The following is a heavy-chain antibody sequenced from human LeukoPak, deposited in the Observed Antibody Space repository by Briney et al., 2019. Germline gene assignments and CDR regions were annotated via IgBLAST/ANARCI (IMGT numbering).Heavy chain of an antibody. CDR2: IYYSGST. D-gene: IGHD5-18*01. Sequence: SETLSLTCTVSGGSISSYYWSWIRQPPGKGLEWIGHIYYSGSTNYNPSLKSRVTISVDTSKNQFSLKLSSVTAADTAVYYCARGYSYGYADYWGQGTLVTVSS. J-gene: IGHJ4*02. CDR1: GGSISSYY. V-gene: IGHV4-59*01. CDR3: ARGYSYGYADY.